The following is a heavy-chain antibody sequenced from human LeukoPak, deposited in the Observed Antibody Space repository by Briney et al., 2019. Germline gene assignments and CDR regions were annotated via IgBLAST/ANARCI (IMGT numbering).Heavy chain of an antibody. J-gene: IGHJ3*02. CDR1: GGSISSGTSL. V-gene: IGHV4-30-2*01. Sequence: SETLSLTCTVFGGSISSGTSLWSWIRQPPGKGLEWIGYIFHSESTFYNPSLKSRVTISVDRSKNQFSLDLNSVTAADTAVYYCARDRTASVFDIWGQGTMVTVSS. CDR2: IFHSEST. CDR3: ARDRTASVFDI.